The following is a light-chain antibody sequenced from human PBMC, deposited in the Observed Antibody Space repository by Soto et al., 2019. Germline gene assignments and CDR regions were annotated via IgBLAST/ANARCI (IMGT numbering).Light chain of an antibody. V-gene: IGLV2-14*01. CDR3: CSYTDGSSLL. Sequence: QSVLTQPASVSGSPGQSITISCTGTSSDVGGYNYVSWYQQHPGKAPQLMIYEVSNRPSGVSNRFSGSKSDNTASLTISGLQAEDEADYYCCSYTDGSSLLFGGGTKLTVL. CDR1: SSDVGGYNY. CDR2: EVS. J-gene: IGLJ3*02.